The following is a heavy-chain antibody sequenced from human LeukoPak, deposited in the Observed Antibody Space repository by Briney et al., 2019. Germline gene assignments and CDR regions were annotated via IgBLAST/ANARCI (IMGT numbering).Heavy chain of an antibody. CDR1: GYTFTSYG. CDR3: ARPQVGQGGRGYLYYYYYMDV. Sequence: GASVKVSCKASGYTFTSYGISWVRQAPGQGLEWMGWISAYNGNTNYAQKLQGRITMTTDTSTSTAYMELRSLRSDDTAVYYCARPQVGQGGRGYLYYYYYMDVWGKGTTVTVSS. J-gene: IGHJ6*03. D-gene: IGHD5-12*01. CDR2: ISAYNGNT. V-gene: IGHV1-18*01.